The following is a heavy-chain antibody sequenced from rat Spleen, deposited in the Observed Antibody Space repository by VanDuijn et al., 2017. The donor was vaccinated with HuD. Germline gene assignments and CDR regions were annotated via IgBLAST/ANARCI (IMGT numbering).Heavy chain of an antibody. J-gene: IGHJ2*01. Sequence: QVQLKESGPGLVQPSQTLSLTCTVSGFSLTSLGVSWVRQPPGKGLEWMEGIWGDGTTNYNSALKSRLSISRDTSKSQVFLKMNSLQTEDTAIYFCSRSDYWGQGVMVTVSS. CDR2: IWGDGTT. CDR3: SRSDY. CDR1: GFSLTSLG. V-gene: IGHV2-13*01.